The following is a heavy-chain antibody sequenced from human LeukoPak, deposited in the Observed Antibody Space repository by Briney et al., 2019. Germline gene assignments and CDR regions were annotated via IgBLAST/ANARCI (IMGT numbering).Heavy chain of an antibody. CDR2: ISTNGGST. J-gene: IGHJ5*02. CDR1: GFSLSSYA. V-gene: IGHV3-64*01. CDR3: AKDGPPYGGDPNWFDP. Sequence: GGSLRLSCAASGFSLSSYAMQWVRQAPGKGLEYVSGISTNGGSTYYANSVKGRFTISRDNSKNTLYLQMNSLRAEDTAVYYCAKDGPPYGGDPNWFDPWGQGTLVTVSS. D-gene: IGHD3-10*01.